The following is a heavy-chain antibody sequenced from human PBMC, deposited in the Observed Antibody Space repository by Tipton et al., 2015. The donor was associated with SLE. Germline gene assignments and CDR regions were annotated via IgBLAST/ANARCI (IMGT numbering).Heavy chain of an antibody. CDR1: GYSISSGYY. J-gene: IGHJ3*02. CDR3: AKVLTGDRNHDAFDI. D-gene: IGHD3-9*01. CDR2: ISGSGGST. Sequence: LSLTCAVSGYSISSGYYWGWIRQPPGKGLEWVSAISGSGGSTYYADSVKGRFTISRDNSKNTLYLQMNSLRAEDTAAYYCAKVLTGDRNHDAFDIWGQGTMVTVSS. V-gene: IGHV3-23*01.